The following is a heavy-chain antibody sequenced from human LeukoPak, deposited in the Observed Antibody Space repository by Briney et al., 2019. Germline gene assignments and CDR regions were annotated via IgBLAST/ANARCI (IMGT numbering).Heavy chain of an antibody. CDR1: GYTFTSYA. CDR2: INAGNGNT. J-gene: IGHJ4*02. CDR3: ARSRGRDTAIVFDY. Sequence: GASVKVPCKASGYTFTSYAMHWVRQAPGQRVEWMGWINAGNGNTKYSQKFQGRVTITRDTSASTAYMELSSLRSEDTAVYYCARSRGRDTAIVFDYWGQGTLVTVSS. V-gene: IGHV1-3*01. D-gene: IGHD5-18*01.